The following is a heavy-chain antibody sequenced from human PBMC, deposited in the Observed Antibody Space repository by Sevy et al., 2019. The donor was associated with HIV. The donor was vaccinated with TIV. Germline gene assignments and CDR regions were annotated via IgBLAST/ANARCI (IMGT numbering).Heavy chain of an antibody. CDR2: IRSKAYGGTT. CDR1: GFTFGDYA. CDR3: TRDPNSFVVVPAYYYGMDV. V-gene: IGHV3-49*03. J-gene: IGHJ6*02. D-gene: IGHD2-2*01. Sequence: GGSLRLSCTASGFTFGDYAMSWFRQAPGKGLEWVGFIRSKAYGGTTEYAASVKGRFTISRDDSKSIAYLQMNSMKTEETAVYYCTRDPNSFVVVPAYYYGMDVWRQGTTVTVSS.